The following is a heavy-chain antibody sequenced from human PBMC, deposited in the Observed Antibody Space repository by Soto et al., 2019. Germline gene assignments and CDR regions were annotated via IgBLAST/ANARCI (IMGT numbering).Heavy chain of an antibody. CDR3: ARERHRAVYYMDV. J-gene: IGHJ6*03. CDR2: ISSSSSYI. Sequence: PGGSLRLSCAASGFTFSSYSMNWVRQAPGKGLEWVSSISSSSSYIYYADSVKGRFTISRDNAKNSLYLQMNSLRAEDTAVYYCARERHRAVYYMDVWGKGTTVTVSS. V-gene: IGHV3-21*01. CDR1: GFTFSSYS.